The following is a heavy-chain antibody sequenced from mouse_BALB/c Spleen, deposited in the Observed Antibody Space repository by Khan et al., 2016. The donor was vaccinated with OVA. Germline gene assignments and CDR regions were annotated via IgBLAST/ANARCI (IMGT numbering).Heavy chain of an antibody. CDR3: ERQRYDYGFDY. CDR1: GFYFSSYW. Sequence: EVKLLESGGGLVQPGGSLNLSCAASGFYFSSYWMRWVRQAPGKGLEWIGEINPDSSTINYTPSLKDKFIISRDNAKNTMYLQMSKVRSEETAHYYCERQRYDYGFDYWGQGTTLTVSS. D-gene: IGHD2-4*01. J-gene: IGHJ2*01. V-gene: IGHV4-1*02. CDR2: INPDSSTI.